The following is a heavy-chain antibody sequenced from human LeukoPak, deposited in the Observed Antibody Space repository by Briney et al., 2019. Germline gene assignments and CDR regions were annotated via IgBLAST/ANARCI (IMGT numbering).Heavy chain of an antibody. D-gene: IGHD4-17*01. V-gene: IGHV3-48*03. CDR1: GFTFSSYE. Sequence: GGSLRLSCAASGFTFSSYEMNWVRQAPGKGLEWVSYISSSGSTIYYADSVKGRFTISRDNAKNSLYLQMNSRRAEDTAVYYCARDHYGDSRYYYYMDVWGKGTTVTISS. J-gene: IGHJ6*03. CDR3: ARDHYGDSRYYYYMDV. CDR2: ISSSGSTI.